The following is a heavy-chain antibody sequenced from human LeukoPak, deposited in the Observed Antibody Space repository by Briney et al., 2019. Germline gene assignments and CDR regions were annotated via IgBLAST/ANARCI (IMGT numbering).Heavy chain of an antibody. J-gene: IGHJ4*02. CDR2: IYYSGST. V-gene: IGHV4-39*01. Sequence: SETLSLTCTVSGGSISSSSYYWGWIRQPPGMGLEWIGSIYYSGSTYYNPSLKSRVTISVDTSKNQSSLKLSSVTAADTAVYYCARPLRSGGSSIDYWGQGTLVTVSS. D-gene: IGHD2-15*01. CDR1: GGSISSSSYY. CDR3: ARPLRSGGSSIDY.